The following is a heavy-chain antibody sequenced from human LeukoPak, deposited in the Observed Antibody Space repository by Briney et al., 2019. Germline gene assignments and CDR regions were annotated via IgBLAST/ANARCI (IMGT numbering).Heavy chain of an antibody. V-gene: IGHV1-69*02. J-gene: IGHJ4*02. Sequence: SVKVSCKASGGTFSSYTISWVRQAPGQGLEWMGRIIPILGIANYAQKFQGRVTITADESTSTAYMELSSLRSEDTAVYYCASSNPDVRGPLDYWGQGTLVTVSS. CDR2: IIPILGIA. D-gene: IGHD3-10*02. CDR3: ASSNPDVRGPLDY. CDR1: GGTFSSYT.